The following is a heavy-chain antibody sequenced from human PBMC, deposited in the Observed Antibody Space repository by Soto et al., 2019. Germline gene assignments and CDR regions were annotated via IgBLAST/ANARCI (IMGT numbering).Heavy chain of an antibody. CDR1: GFTFSSYA. D-gene: IGHD1-26*01. CDR2: ISDSGGNT. CDR3: AKRRWRGSYYFYFDY. V-gene: IGHV3-23*01. J-gene: IGHJ4*02. Sequence: EVQLLESGGGLVQPGGSLRLSCAASGFTFSSYAMSWVRQAPGKGLEWVSTISDSGGNTYYADSVKGRFTISRDNSKNTLYLQMNSLRAEDTAVYYCAKRRWRGSYYFYFDYWGQGTLVNVSS.